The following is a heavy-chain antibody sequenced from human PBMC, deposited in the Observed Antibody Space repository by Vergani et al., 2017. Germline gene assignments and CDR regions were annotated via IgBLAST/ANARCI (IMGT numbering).Heavy chain of an antibody. J-gene: IGHJ6*02. V-gene: IGHV4-59*01. Sequence: QVQLQESGPGLVKPSETLSLTCTVSGSSISSYYWSWIRQHPGKGLECIGYIYYSGSTNYNPSLKSRVTISVDTSKNQFSLKLSSVTAADTAVYYCARDGGPGPTYYYGMDVWGQGTTVTVSS. CDR3: ARDGGPGPTYYYGMDV. CDR1: GSSISSYY. CDR2: IYYSGST. D-gene: IGHD3-16*01.